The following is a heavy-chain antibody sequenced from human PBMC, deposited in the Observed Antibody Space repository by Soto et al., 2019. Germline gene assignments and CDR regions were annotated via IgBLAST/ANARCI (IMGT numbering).Heavy chain of an antibody. V-gene: IGHV4-39*01. CDR2: IYYSGST. D-gene: IGHD6-19*01. CDR1: GGSISSSSYY. J-gene: IGHJ5*02. Sequence: SETLSLTCTVSGGSISSSSYYWGWIRQPPGKGLEWIGSIYYSGSTYYNPSLKSRVTISVDTSKNQFSLKLSSVTAEDTAVYYCARQFLGSALIPWGQGTLVTVSS. CDR3: ARQFLGSALIP.